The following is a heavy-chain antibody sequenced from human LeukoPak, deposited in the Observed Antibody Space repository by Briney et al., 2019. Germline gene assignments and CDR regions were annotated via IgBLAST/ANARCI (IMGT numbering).Heavy chain of an antibody. D-gene: IGHD5-18*01. CDR3: ARGTAAMVTWGYHHDY. J-gene: IGHJ4*02. V-gene: IGHV3-48*01. CDR1: GLTFIGYS. Sequence: GGSLRLSGAASGLTFIGYSMNWVGQAPGRGRKGVSYISSSSSTIYYADSVKGRFTVSRDNSKNTLYLQMNSLRAEDTAVYYCARGTAAMVTWGYHHDYWGQGTLVTVSS. CDR2: ISSSSSTI.